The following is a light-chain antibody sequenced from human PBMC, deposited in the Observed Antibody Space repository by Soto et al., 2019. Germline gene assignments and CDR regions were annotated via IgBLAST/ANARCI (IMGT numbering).Light chain of an antibody. CDR1: QGIRNY. CDR3: HQYNNWPPWT. CDR2: DAS. V-gene: IGKV3-15*01. J-gene: IGKJ1*01. Sequence: EIVMTQSPATLSVSPVERATLSCRASQGIRNYLAWYQQTPGQAPRLLIYDASTRATGIPARFSGSGSGTEFTLTISSLQSEDFAVYYCHQYNNWPPWTFGQGTKVDIK.